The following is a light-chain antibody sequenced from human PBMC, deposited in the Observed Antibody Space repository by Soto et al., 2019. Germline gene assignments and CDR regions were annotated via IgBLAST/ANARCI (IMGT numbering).Light chain of an antibody. CDR3: MQGTHWPPT. V-gene: IGKV2-30*01. Sequence: DVVMTQSPLSLPVTLGQPASISCRSSQSLVYSDGNAYLSWFQQRPGQSPRRLIYRASNRDSGVPDRFSGSASGTDFTLQINRVEAEDVGIYYCMQGTHWPPTFSRGTRVEIK. CDR2: RAS. CDR1: QSLVYSDGNAY. J-gene: IGKJ1*01.